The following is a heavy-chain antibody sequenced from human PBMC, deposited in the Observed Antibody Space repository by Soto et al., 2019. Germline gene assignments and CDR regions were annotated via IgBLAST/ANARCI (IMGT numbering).Heavy chain of an antibody. CDR1: GYTFIGDS. CDR3: TSSYSSSRGEYYYCVRDV. Sequence: ASVKVSCKASGYTFIGDSMHWVRQAPGQGLEWMGWINPNSGDTNYAENFQGRVTVTRDTSISTAYMELSSLRSDDTAVYYCTSSYSSSRGEYYYCVRDVWGQGNRVTVSS. CDR2: INPNSGDT. J-gene: IGHJ6*01. D-gene: IGHD6-13*01. V-gene: IGHV1-2*02.